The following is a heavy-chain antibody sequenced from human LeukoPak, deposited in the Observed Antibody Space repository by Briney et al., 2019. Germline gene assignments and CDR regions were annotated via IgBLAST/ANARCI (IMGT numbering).Heavy chain of an antibody. CDR1: GGSISSYY. J-gene: IGHJ3*02. CDR2: IHTSGST. D-gene: IGHD6-13*01. CDR3: ARHHSSWYSGAFDI. V-gene: IGHV4-4*07. Sequence: PSETLSLTCTVSGGSISSYYWSWIRQSAGKGLEWIGRIHTSGSTNYNPSLKSRVTMSVDTSKNQFSLKLSSVTAADTAVYYCARHHSSWYSGAFDIWGQGTMVTVSS.